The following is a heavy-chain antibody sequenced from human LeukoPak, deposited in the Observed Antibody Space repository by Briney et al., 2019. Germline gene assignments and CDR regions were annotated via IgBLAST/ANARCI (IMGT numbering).Heavy chain of an antibody. V-gene: IGHV3-53*01. Sequence: PGGSLRLSCAASGFTVSSNYMSWVRQAPGKGLEWVSVIYSGGSTYYADSVKGRFTISRDNPKNTLYLQINTLRAEDTAVYYCANRPLDYWGQGTLVTVSS. CDR3: ANRPLDY. CDR2: IYSGGST. CDR1: GFTVSSNY. J-gene: IGHJ4*02.